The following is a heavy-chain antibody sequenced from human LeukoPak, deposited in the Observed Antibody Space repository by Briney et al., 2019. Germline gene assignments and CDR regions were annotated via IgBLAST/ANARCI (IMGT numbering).Heavy chain of an antibody. Sequence: GGSLRLSCAASGFTFSSYAMSWVRQAPGKGREWVSAVSRNGDYTYYADSVKGRFTISTDKSKNTLYLQMNSLRAEDTAVYYCAKMGGYSSGCDDYWGQGNLVTVSS. D-gene: IGHD6-19*01. CDR3: AKMGGYSSGCDDY. CDR2: VSRNGDYT. V-gene: IGHV3-23*01. J-gene: IGHJ4*02. CDR1: GFTFSSYA.